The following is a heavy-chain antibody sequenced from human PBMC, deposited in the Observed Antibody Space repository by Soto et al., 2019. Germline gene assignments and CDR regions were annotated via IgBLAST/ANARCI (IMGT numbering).Heavy chain of an antibody. CDR3: ARDRLVVVPAAMNWFDP. J-gene: IGHJ5*02. CDR2: ISSSSSYI. CDR1: GFTFSSYS. Sequence: GGSLRLSCAASGFTFSSYSMNWVRQAPGKGLEWVSSISSSSSYIYYADSVKGRFTISRDNAKNSLYLQMNSLRAEDTAVYYCARDRLVVVPAAMNWFDPWGQGTLVTVSS. V-gene: IGHV3-21*01. D-gene: IGHD2-2*01.